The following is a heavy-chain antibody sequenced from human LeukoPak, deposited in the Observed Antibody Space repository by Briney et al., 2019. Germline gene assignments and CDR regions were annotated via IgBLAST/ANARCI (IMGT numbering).Heavy chain of an antibody. CDR1: GGSISSSSYS. J-gene: IGHJ4*02. CDR2: IYYSGST. D-gene: IGHD3-10*01. CDR3: AREGTYHFDY. Sequence: SETLSLTCTVSGGSISSSSYSWGWIRQPPGKGLEWIGSIYYSGSTYYNPSLKSRVTISVDTSKNQFSLKLSSVTAADTAVYYCAREGTYHFDYWGQGTLVTVSS. V-gene: IGHV4-39*07.